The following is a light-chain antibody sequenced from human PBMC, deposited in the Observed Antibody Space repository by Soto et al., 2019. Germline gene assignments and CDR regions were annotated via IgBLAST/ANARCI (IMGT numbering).Light chain of an antibody. Sequence: AIQRTQSPSSLSASVGDRVTITCRASQTIRNGLGWYQKKPGKDPKLLIYAASSLQSGVPSRFSGIVSGTDFNLTIRRLQTEDCATYECQQEYNYTKTFCPLTKGDIK. J-gene: IGKJ1*01. CDR1: QTIRNG. CDR3: QQEYNYTKT. V-gene: IGKV1-6*01. CDR2: AAS.